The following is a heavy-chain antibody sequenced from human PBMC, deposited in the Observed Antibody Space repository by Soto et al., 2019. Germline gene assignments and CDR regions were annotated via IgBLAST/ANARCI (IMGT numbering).Heavy chain of an antibody. CDR1: GFTFSGSA. D-gene: IGHD6-19*01. CDR3: TRPYYSSGWWENWFDP. Sequence: GGSLRLSCAASGFTFSGSAMHWVRQASGKGLEWVGRIRSKANSYATAYAASVKGRFTISRDDSKNTAYLQMNSLETEDTAVYYCTRPYYSSGWWENWFDPWGQGTLVTVSS. CDR2: IRSKANSYAT. V-gene: IGHV3-73*01. J-gene: IGHJ5*02.